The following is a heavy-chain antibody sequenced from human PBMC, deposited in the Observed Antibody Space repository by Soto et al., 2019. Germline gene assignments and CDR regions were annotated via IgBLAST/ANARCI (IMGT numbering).Heavy chain of an antibody. D-gene: IGHD4-17*01. Sequence: PSETLSLTCTVSGGSISGSSYYWGGIRQPPGKGLECIGSVHYSGSTDYTPSLKSRVTISVDTSKNQFSLKLTSVTAADTAVYFCASFSGATYGDYGGGINYWGQGTPVTVSS. CDR3: ASFSGATYGDYGGGINY. J-gene: IGHJ4*02. V-gene: IGHV4-39*01. CDR1: GGSISGSSYY. CDR2: VHYSGST.